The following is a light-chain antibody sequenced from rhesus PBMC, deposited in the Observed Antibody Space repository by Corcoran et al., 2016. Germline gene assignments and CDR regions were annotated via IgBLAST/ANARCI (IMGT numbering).Light chain of an antibody. CDR3: QQTSDLST. CDR2: GAS. Sequence: EIVMTQSPATLPLSPGETATISCRTSQSVRRNVAWYQQKPGQAPRLLIYGASSRATGIPDRFSGRGSGTDFTLTIISLEPEDFAVYYCQQTSDLSTFGGGTKVEIK. CDR1: QSVRRN. J-gene: IGKJ4*01. V-gene: IGKV3-31*02.